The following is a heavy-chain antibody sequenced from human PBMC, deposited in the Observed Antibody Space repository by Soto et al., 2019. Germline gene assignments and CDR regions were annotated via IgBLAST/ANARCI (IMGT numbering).Heavy chain of an antibody. J-gene: IGHJ6*03. D-gene: IGHD3-10*01. V-gene: IGHV4-31*03. Sequence: SEPLSLTCTVSGGSISSGGYYWSWIRQHPGKGLEWIGYIYYSGSTYYNPSLKSRVTISVDTSKNEFSLKLSTVTAADTAVYYCARAPFGEVRGVWSQYYYYMDVWGKGTTVTVSS. CDR1: GGSISSGGYY. CDR3: ARAPFGEVRGVWSQYYYYMDV. CDR2: IYYSGST.